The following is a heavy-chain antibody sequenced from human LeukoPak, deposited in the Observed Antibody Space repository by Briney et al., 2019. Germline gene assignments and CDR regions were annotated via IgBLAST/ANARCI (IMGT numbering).Heavy chain of an antibody. D-gene: IGHD6-19*01. Sequence: PSETLSLLCTLSGRSVSRGSYYWTWIPRPPGKGLDRYEYKYNSGSTNYNPPLKSRGTISVHTCKSQFSLKRSSVTAADTAVYYCARGITSIAEAGTGIYYFYGMDVWGQGTTVTVSS. CDR3: ARGITSIAEAGTGIYYFYGMDV. V-gene: IGHV4-61*01. CDR2: KYNSGST. J-gene: IGHJ6*02. CDR1: GRSVSRGSYY.